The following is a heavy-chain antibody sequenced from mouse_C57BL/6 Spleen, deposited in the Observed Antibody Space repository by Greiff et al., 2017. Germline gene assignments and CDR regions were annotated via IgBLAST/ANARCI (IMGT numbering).Heavy chain of an antibody. V-gene: IGHV1-15*01. D-gene: IGHD2-1*01. CDR2: IDPETGGT. Sequence: QVQLQQSGAELVRPGASVTLSCKASGYTFTDYEMHWVKQTPVHGLEWIGAIDPETGGTAYNQKFKSKAILTADKSSSTAYMELRSLTSEDSAVYYCTRIYYGTDYWGQGTTLTVSS. CDR1: GYTFTDYE. J-gene: IGHJ2*01. CDR3: TRIYYGTDY.